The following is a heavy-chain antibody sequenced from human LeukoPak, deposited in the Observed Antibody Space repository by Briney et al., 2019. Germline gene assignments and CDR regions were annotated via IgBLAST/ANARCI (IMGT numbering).Heavy chain of an antibody. D-gene: IGHD3-22*01. Sequence: PSETLSLTCTVSGGSISSSSYYWGWIRQPPGKGLEWIGSIYYSGSTYYNPSLKSRVTISVDTSKNQFSLKLSSVTAADTAVYYCASYESSGYGLDAFDIWGQGTMVTVST. J-gene: IGHJ3*02. CDR1: GGSISSSSYY. CDR3: ASYESSGYGLDAFDI. CDR2: IYYSGST. V-gene: IGHV4-39*01.